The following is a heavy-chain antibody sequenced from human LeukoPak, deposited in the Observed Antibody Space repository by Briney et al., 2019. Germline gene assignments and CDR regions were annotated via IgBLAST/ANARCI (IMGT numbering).Heavy chain of an antibody. CDR2: ISGSGGST. D-gene: IGHD5-18*01. CDR1: GFTFSSYA. J-gene: IGHJ4*02. Sequence: GGSLRLSCAASGFTFSSYAMSWVRQAPGKGLEWLSAISGSGGSTYYADSVKGRFTISRDNSKNTLYLQMNSLRAEDTAVYYCAKGRIQLWSPLGYWGQGTLVTVSS. CDR3: AKGRIQLWSPLGY. V-gene: IGHV3-23*01.